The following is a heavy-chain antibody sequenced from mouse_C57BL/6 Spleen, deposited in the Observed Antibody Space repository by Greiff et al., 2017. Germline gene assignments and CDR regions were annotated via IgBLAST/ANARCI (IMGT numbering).Heavy chain of an antibody. CDR1: GFTFSDFY. D-gene: IGHD1-1*02. V-gene: IGHV7-1*01. J-gene: IGHJ2*01. CDR3: SRDAGGRLDY. CDR2: SRNKANDYTT. Sequence: EVQGVESGGGLVQSGRSLRLSCATSGFTFSDFYMEWVRQAPGKGLEWIAASRNKANDYTTEYSASVKGLFIVSRDTSQSILYLQMNALRAEDTAIYYCSRDAGGRLDYWGPGTTLTVSS.